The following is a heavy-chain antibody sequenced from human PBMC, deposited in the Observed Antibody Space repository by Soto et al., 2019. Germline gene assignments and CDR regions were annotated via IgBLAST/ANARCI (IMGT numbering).Heavy chain of an antibody. V-gene: IGHV3-48*02. CDR1: GFIFSSYT. CDR3: VRDRRYAFDI. Sequence: EEQVEESGGGLVQPGGSLRLSCAASGFIFSSYTFNWVGQAPGKGLEWLSYIRLSGSATYNTGSVKGRFTISRDNAKNSVYLQMNSLTDEDTAVYYCVRDRRYAFDIWGQGAMVTVSS. D-gene: IGHD3-3*01. J-gene: IGHJ3*02. CDR2: IRLSGSAT.